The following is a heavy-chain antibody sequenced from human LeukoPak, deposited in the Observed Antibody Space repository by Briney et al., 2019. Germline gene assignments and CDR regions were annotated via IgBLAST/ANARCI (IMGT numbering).Heavy chain of an antibody. CDR3: AKDYYYGSGSYNNAFDI. CDR2: ISGSGGST. D-gene: IGHD3-10*01. Sequence: GGSLRLSCAASGFTFSNAWMSWVRQAPGKGLEWVSAISGSGGSTYYADSVKGRFTISRDNSKNTLYLQMNSLRAEDTAVYYCAKDYYYGSGSYNNAFDIWGQGTMVTVSS. V-gene: IGHV3-23*01. CDR1: GFTFSNAW. J-gene: IGHJ3*02.